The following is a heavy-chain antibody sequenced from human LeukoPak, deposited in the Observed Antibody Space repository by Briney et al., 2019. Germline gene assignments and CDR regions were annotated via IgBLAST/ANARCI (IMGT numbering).Heavy chain of an antibody. J-gene: IGHJ4*02. CDR3: RGVGATKDY. V-gene: IGHV3-64*02. Sequence: PGGSLRLSCAGTGFSFSSYTLQWVRQAPGKGLEYVSSLSRGGRYRYYADSVKGRFTISRDNSKNTTYLQMGSLGPEDKAVYYCRGVGATKDYWGQGTLVTVSS. CDR1: GFSFSSYT. D-gene: IGHD1-26*01. CDR2: LSRGGRYR.